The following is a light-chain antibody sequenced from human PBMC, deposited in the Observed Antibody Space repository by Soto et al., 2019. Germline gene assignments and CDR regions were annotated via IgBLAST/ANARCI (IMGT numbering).Light chain of an antibody. CDR3: RQYSKWPIT. CDR2: GIS. Sequence: EIVLTQSPGTLSLSAGESATLLCRASHFVSSRNLAWYQQHPGQPPRLIIYGISTRATGIPARFSGSGSGTEFTLTISSLQSEDFAVYYCRQYSKWPITFGQGTRLEIK. V-gene: IGKV3-15*01. CDR1: HFVSSRN. J-gene: IGKJ5*01.